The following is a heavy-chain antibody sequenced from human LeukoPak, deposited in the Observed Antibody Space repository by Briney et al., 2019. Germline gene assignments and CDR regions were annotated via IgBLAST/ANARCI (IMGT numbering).Heavy chain of an antibody. CDR2: ISYDGSNK. J-gene: IGHJ6*02. Sequence: GGSLRLSCAASGFTFSSYAMHWVRQAPGKGLEWVAVISYDGSNKYYADSVKGRFTISRDNSKNTLYLQMNSLRAEDTAVYYCARDYVGLPYYGMDVWGQGTTVTVSS. CDR1: GFTFSSYA. D-gene: IGHD3-10*02. V-gene: IGHV3-30-3*01. CDR3: ARDYVGLPYYGMDV.